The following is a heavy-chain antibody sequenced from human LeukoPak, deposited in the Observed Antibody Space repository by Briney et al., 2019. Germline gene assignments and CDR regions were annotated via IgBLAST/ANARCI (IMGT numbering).Heavy chain of an antibody. D-gene: IGHD3-3*01. V-gene: IGHV3-7*01. CDR2: IKQDGSEN. Sequence: PGGSLRLSCAASGFTFSDFRMSRVRQAPGKGLEWVAIIKQDGSENYYLDSVKGRFTISRDNTKNSLYLQMNSLRAEDTAVYYCARASANYWGQGTLVTVSS. CDR3: ARASANY. J-gene: IGHJ4*02. CDR1: GFTFSDFR.